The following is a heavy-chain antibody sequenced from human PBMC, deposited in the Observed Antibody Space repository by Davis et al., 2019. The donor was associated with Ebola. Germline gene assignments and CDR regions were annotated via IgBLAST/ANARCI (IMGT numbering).Heavy chain of an antibody. CDR3: ATDPGYSSGPR. D-gene: IGHD6-19*01. V-gene: IGHV1-24*01. J-gene: IGHJ4*02. CDR1: GYTLTDLS. Sequence: ASVKVSCKVSGYTLTDLSMHWVRQAPGKGLEWMGGFDPEDGETIYAQKFQGRVTMTEDTSTDTAYMEPSSLRSEDTAVYYCATDPGYSSGPRWGQGTLVTVSS. CDR2: FDPEDGET.